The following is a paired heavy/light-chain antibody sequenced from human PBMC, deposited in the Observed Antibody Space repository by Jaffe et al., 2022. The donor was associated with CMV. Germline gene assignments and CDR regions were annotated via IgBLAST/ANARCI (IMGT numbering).Heavy chain of an antibody. V-gene: IGHV4-34*01. CDR1: GGSFSAHQ. Sequence: QVLLQQWGAGLLKPSETLSLTCAVSGGSFSAHQWSWIRQPPGKGLEWIGEINDSETTNYTPSLKSRVTISIDTSKMQFSLRLPSVTAADTAIYYCARIYTNTFDYWGQGVLVTVSS. CDR2: INDSETT. D-gene: IGHD2-2*02. J-gene: IGHJ4*02. CDR3: ARIYTNTFDY.
Light chain of an antibody. CDR2: NEN. V-gene: IGLV3-19*01. CDR3: HSRDRTSQRI. CDR1: SLRTYY. Sequence: SSELTQDPAVSVALGQTVRITCRGDSLRTYYASWYQQKPGQAPLLVIYNENNRPSGIPDRFSGSTSGNTASLTITGAQAEDEADYYCHSRDRTSQRIFGPGTTVTVL. J-gene: IGLJ1*01.